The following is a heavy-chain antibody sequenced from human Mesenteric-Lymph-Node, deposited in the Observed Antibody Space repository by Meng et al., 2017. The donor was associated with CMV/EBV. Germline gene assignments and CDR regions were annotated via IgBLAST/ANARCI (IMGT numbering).Heavy chain of an antibody. CDR1: GFTFSSYA. Sequence: GESLKISCAASGFTFSSYAMHWVRQAPGKGLEWVAVISYDGSNKYYADSVKGRFTISRDNSKNTLYLQMNSLRAEDTAMYYCARDLKNTSYYDSGSSFDYWGQGTLVTVSS. D-gene: IGHD3-10*01. CDR3: ARDLKNTSYYDSGSSFDY. V-gene: IGHV3-30*04. J-gene: IGHJ4*02. CDR2: ISYDGSNK.